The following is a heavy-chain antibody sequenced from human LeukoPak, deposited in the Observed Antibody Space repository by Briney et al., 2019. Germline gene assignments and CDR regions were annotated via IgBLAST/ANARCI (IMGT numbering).Heavy chain of an antibody. Sequence: ASVKVSCKASGYTFIGYDLHWVRQDPGQGLEWMGWINPNSGGTNYAQKFQGRVTMTRDTSISTAYMELNRLRSDDTAVYYCARDFTVFDDWGQGTLVTVSS. J-gene: IGHJ4*02. V-gene: IGHV1-2*02. CDR3: ARDFTVFDD. CDR1: GYTFIGYD. CDR2: INPNSGGT. D-gene: IGHD4-17*01.